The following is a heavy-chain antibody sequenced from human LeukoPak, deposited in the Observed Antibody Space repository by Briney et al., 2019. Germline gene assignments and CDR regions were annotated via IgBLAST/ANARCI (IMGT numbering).Heavy chain of an antibody. D-gene: IGHD3-3*01. V-gene: IGHV3-48*01. Sequence: GGSLRLSCAASGFTFSSYSMNWVRQAPGKGLEWVSYISSSSSTIYYADSVKGRFTISRDNAKNSLYLQMNSLRAEDTAVYYCARDRLRFLEWLPYDAFDIWGQGTMVTVSS. CDR2: ISSSSSTI. CDR3: ARDRLRFLEWLPYDAFDI. CDR1: GFTFSSYS. J-gene: IGHJ3*02.